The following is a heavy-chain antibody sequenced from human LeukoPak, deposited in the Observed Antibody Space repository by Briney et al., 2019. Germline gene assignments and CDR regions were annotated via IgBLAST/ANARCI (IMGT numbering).Heavy chain of an antibody. CDR1: RFTFGSSW. V-gene: IGHV3-7*01. J-gene: IGHJ6*03. CDR3: ARDKPVTMVRGVILTNYYYYMDV. D-gene: IGHD3-10*01. Sequence: PGGSLRLSCAASRFTFGSSWMSWVRQAPGKGLEWVANIKQDGSEKYYVDSVKDRFTISRDNAKNSLYLQMNSLRAEDTAVYYCARDKPVTMVRGVILTNYYYYMDVWGKGTTVTISS. CDR2: IKQDGSEK.